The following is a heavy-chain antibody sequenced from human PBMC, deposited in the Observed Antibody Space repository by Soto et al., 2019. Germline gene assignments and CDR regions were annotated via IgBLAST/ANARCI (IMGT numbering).Heavy chain of an antibody. J-gene: IGHJ6*03. CDR3: ARVPDYYYDMDV. V-gene: IGHV4-31*03. Sequence: SETLSLTCTVSGGSISSGGYYWSWIRQHPRKGLEWIGYIYYSGSTYYNPSLKSRVTISVDTSKNQFSLKLSSVTAADTAVYYCARVPDYYYDMDVWGKGTTVTVSS. CDR1: GGSISSGGYY. CDR2: IYYSGST.